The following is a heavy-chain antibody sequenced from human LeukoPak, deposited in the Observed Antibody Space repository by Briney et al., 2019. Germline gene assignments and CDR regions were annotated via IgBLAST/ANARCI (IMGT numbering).Heavy chain of an antibody. CDR2: IWYDGSNK. V-gene: IGHV3-33*07. J-gene: IGHJ6*02. D-gene: IGHD3-16*01. Sequence: GGSLRLSCAASGFTFSSYGMYWVRQAPGKGLEWVAVIWYDGSNKYSADSVKGRFTISRDNSKNTLYLQMNSLRAEDTAVYYCARGWGKRAPSGYYGMDVWGQGTTVIVSS. CDR1: GFTFSSYG. CDR3: ARGWGKRAPSGYYGMDV.